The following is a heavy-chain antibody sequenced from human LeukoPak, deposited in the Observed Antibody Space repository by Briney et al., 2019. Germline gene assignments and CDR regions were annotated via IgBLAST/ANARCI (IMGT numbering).Heavy chain of an antibody. V-gene: IGHV4-34*01. CDR2: INHSGST. D-gene: IGHD3-10*01. CDR3: ARHLWFGDVFDY. Sequence: PSETLSLTCAVYGGSFSGYYWSWIRQPPGKGLEWIGEINHSGSTNYNPSLKSRVTISVDTSKNQFSLKLSSVTAADTAVYYCARHLWFGDVFDYWGQGTLVTVSS. CDR1: GGSFSGYY. J-gene: IGHJ4*02.